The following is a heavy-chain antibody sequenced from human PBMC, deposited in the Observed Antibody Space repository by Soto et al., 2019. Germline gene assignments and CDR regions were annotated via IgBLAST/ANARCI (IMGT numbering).Heavy chain of an antibody. CDR3: AKDSVPLAARRVDYYYYMDV. CDR1: GFTYSSYA. V-gene: IGHV3-23*01. CDR2: ISGSGGRT. J-gene: IGHJ6*03. D-gene: IGHD6-6*01. Sequence: GGSLRLSCAASGFTYSSYAMSWFRQAPGKGLEWVSAISGSGGRTYYVDSVKGRFSISRDNSNNTLFLQMNSLRAEDTAVYYCAKDSVPLAARRVDYYYYMDVWGKGTTVTVSS.